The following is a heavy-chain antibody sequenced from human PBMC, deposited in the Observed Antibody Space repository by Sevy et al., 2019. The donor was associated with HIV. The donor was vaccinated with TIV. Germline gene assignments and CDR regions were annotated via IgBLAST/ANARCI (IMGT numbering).Heavy chain of an antibody. CDR2: SNSKTGTT. D-gene: IGHD2-21*02. CDR3: ARDNMMTANWEFDV. Sequence: ASVKVSCKASGYTFTDYWVQWVRQAPGQGLEWMGWSNSKTGTTQYAPKFQDRVTMTRDTSISTAYMELSSLTSDDTALYYYARDNMMTANWEFDVWGQGTLVTVSS. CDR1: GYTFTDYW. V-gene: IGHV1-2*02. J-gene: IGHJ4*02.